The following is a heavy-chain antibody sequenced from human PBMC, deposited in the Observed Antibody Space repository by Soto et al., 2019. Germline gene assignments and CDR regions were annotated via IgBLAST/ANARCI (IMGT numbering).Heavy chain of an antibody. Sequence: GGSLRLSCAASGFTFSSYAMSWVRQAPGKGLEWVSAISGSGGSTYYADSVKGRFTISRDNSKNTLYLQMNSLRAEDTAVYYCATEGLKTYYDFWSGYYDYWGQGPLVTVSS. CDR2: ISGSGGST. CDR1: GFTFSSYA. J-gene: IGHJ4*02. V-gene: IGHV3-23*01. CDR3: ATEGLKTYYDFWSGYYDY. D-gene: IGHD3-3*01.